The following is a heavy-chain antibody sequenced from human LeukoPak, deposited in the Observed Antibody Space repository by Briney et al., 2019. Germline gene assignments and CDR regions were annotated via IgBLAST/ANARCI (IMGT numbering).Heavy chain of an antibody. D-gene: IGHD5-12*01. CDR3: ARERATLDYYYYMDV. Sequence: GGSLRLSCTASGFSFDDYAMHWVRQAPGRGLEWMCLVSWDGGTTFCADSVKGRFTISRDNAKNSLYLQMNSLRAEDTALYYCARERATLDYYYYMDVWGKGTTVTVSS. V-gene: IGHV3-43D*03. J-gene: IGHJ6*03. CDR1: GFSFDDYA. CDR2: VSWDGGTT.